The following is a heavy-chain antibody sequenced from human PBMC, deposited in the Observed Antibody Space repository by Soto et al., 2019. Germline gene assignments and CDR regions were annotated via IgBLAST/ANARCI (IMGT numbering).Heavy chain of an antibody. D-gene: IGHD3-10*01. Sequence: VQLVESGGGLVQPGRSLRLACAASGFDFRSYGIHWVRQAPGRGLEWVAAASYDGSETYYADSAKGRFTVSKEISKNTVFLQMNALRHEDTAVYFCVRDSGWPILNFDSWGQGTLVTVSS. CDR1: GFDFRSYG. CDR2: ASYDGSET. J-gene: IGHJ4*02. V-gene: IGHV3-30*03. CDR3: VRDSGWPILNFDS.